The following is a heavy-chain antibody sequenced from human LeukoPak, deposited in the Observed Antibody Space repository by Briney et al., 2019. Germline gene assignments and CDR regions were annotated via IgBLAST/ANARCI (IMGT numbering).Heavy chain of an antibody. CDR2: INHSGST. Sequence: SETLSLTCAVYGGSFSGYYWSWIRQPPGKGLEWLGEINHSGSTNYNPSLKSRVTISVDTSKNQFSLKLSSVTAADTAVYYCARGDEAGGHWYFDLWGRGTLVTVSS. CDR3: ARGDEAGGHWYFDL. CDR1: GGSFSGYY. V-gene: IGHV4-34*01. J-gene: IGHJ2*01. D-gene: IGHD3-10*01.